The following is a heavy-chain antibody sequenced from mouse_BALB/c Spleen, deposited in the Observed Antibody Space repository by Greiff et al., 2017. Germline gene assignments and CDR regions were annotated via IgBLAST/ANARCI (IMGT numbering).Heavy chain of an antibody. CDR3: ARGYDYDGFAY. CDR2: ISYDGSN. Sequence: ESGPGLVKPSQSLSLTCSVTGYSITSGYYWNWIRQFPGNKLEWIGYISYDGSNNYNPSLKNRISITRDTSKNQFFLKLNSVTTEDTATYYCARGYDYDGFAYWGQGTLVTVSA. V-gene: IGHV3-6*02. D-gene: IGHD2-4*01. CDR1: GYSITSGYY. J-gene: IGHJ3*01.